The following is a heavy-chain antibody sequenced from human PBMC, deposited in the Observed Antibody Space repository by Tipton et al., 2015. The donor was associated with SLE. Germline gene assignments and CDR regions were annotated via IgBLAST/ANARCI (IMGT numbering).Heavy chain of an antibody. D-gene: IGHD5-12*01. CDR3: ARDRILPSGYANWFDP. Sequence: LRLSCTVSGGSISSYYWSWIRQPAGKGLEWIGRIYTSGSTNYNPSLKSRVTMSVDTSKNQFSLKLSSVTAADTAVYYCARDRILPSGYANWFDPWGQGTLVTVSS. J-gene: IGHJ5*02. CDR1: GGSISSYY. V-gene: IGHV4-4*07. CDR2: IYTSGST.